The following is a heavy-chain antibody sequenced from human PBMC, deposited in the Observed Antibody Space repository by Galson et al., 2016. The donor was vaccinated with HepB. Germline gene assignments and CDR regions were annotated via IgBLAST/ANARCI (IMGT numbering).Heavy chain of an antibody. Sequence: SLRLSCAASGFRFSSYSMNWVRQAPGKGLEWISYISTSSETISYADSVKGRFTISRDNARNSVSLLMNSLRVEDTAVYYCANAGLYNWNDVDLEYWGQGTLVTVSS. D-gene: IGHD1-1*01. CDR2: ISTSSETI. V-gene: IGHV3-48*03. CDR3: ANAGLYNWNDVDLEY. J-gene: IGHJ4*02. CDR1: GFRFSSYS.